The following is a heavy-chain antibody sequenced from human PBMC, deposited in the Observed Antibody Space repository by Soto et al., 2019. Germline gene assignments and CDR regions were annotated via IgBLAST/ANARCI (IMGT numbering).Heavy chain of an antibody. J-gene: IGHJ4*02. D-gene: IGHD2-8*02. Sequence: SETLFLTCTVSGCSVSNGDYYWSWIRQPPGKGLEWIGYIFYSGSAHYNPSLKSRVTISVDTSKNQFSLKLTSVTAADTAVYYCARDKITGLFDYWGQGTLVTVSS. CDR3: ARDKITGLFDY. CDR2: IFYSGSA. V-gene: IGHV4-30-4*01. CDR1: GCSVSNGDYY.